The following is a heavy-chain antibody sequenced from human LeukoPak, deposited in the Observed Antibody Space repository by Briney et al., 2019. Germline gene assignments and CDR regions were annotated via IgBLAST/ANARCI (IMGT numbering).Heavy chain of an antibody. V-gene: IGHV3-9*01. CDR1: GFTFDDYA. J-gene: IGHJ6*02. Sequence: PGRSLRLSCAASGFTFDDYAMHWVRHAPGKGLEWVSGISWNSGSIGYADSVKGRFTISRDNAKNSLYLQMNSLRAEDTALYYCAKDIHDYYGMDVWGQGTTVTVSS. CDR3: AKDIHDYYGMDV. CDR2: ISWNSGSI.